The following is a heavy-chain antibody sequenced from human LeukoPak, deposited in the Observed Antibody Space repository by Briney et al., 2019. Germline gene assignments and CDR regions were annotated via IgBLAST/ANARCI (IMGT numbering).Heavy chain of an antibody. CDR2: IRYDGSNK. V-gene: IGHV3-30*02. D-gene: IGHD3-9*01. CDR1: GFTFSSYG. CDR3: AKDDEGGGNYDILTGYFY. Sequence: GGSLRLSCAASGFTFSSYGMHWVRQAPGKGLEWVAFIRYDGSNKYYADSVKGRFTISRDNSKNTLYLQMNSLRAEDTAVYYCAKDDEGGGNYDILTGYFYWGQGTLVTVSS. J-gene: IGHJ4*02.